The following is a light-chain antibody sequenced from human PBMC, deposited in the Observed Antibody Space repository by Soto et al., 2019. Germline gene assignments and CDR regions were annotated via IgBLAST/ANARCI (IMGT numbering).Light chain of an antibody. CDR2: DAS. Sequence: EIVLTQSPATLSLSPGERATLSCRASQSVSSYLAWYQQKPGQAPRLLIYDASNRATGIPARFSGSGSGTDFPLTISSLEPEDFAVSYCQQRSNWPLTFGGGTKVDIK. CDR1: QSVSSY. CDR3: QQRSNWPLT. J-gene: IGKJ4*01. V-gene: IGKV3-11*01.